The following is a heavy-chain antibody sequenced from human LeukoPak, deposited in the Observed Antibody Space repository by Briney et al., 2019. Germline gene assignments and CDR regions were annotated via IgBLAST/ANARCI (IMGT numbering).Heavy chain of an antibody. CDR1: GFTVSSSY. Sequence: GGSLRLSCAASGFTVSSSYMSWVRQAPGKGLEWVSVIYSGGSTYYADSVKGRFTISRDNSKNTLYLQMNSLRAEDTAVYYCARLYYGSGTTNDYWGQGTLVTVSS. D-gene: IGHD3-10*01. V-gene: IGHV3-66*04. J-gene: IGHJ4*02. CDR2: IYSGGST. CDR3: ARLYYGSGTTNDY.